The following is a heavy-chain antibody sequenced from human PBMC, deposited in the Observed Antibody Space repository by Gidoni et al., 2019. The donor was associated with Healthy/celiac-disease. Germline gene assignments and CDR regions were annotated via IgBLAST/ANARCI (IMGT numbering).Heavy chain of an antibody. V-gene: IGHV3-23*01. Sequence: EVQLLESGGGLVQPGGSLRLSCAASGFTFSSYAMRWVRQAPGKGLEWVSAISGSGGSTYDADSVKGRFTISRDNSKNTLYLQMNSLRAEDTAVYYCAKENGYPSSITMIVVVINGLDYWGQGTLVTVSS. J-gene: IGHJ4*02. D-gene: IGHD3-22*01. CDR2: ISGSGGST. CDR3: AKENGYPSSITMIVVVINGLDY. CDR1: GFTFSSYA.